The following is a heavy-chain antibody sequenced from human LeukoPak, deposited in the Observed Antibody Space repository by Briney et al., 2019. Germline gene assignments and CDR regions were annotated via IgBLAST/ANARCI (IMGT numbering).Heavy chain of an antibody. D-gene: IGHD3-10*01. CDR2: IYYSGST. Sequence: SETLSLTCTVSGGSISSGGYSWSWIRQHPGKGLEWIGCIYYSGSTYYNPSLKSRVTISVDTSKNQFSLKLSSVTAADTAVYYCARDRVNYLWFGELFWDYYGMDVWGQGTTVTVSS. CDR3: ARDRVNYLWFGELFWDYYGMDV. J-gene: IGHJ6*02. V-gene: IGHV4-31*03. CDR1: GGSISSGGYS.